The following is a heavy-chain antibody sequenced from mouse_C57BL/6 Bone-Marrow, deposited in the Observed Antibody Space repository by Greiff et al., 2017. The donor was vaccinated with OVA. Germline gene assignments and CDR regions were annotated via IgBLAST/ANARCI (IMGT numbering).Heavy chain of an antibody. Sequence: QVQLQQPGAELVKPGASVKLSCKASGYTFTSYWMHWVKQRPGRGLEWIGRIDPNSGGTKYTEKFKSKATLTVDKPSSTAYMQLSSLTSEYSAVYDCARGYYGNYGGTAWFAYWGQGTLVTVSA. J-gene: IGHJ3*01. CDR2: IDPNSGGT. V-gene: IGHV1-72*01. CDR1: GYTFTSYW. CDR3: ARGYYGNYGGTAWFAY. D-gene: IGHD2-1*01.